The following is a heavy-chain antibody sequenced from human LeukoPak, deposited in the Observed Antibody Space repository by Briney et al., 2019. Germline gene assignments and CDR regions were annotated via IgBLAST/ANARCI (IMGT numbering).Heavy chain of an antibody. CDR1: GFTFNSYA. CDR3: ARARGWQPNYYYYYMDV. D-gene: IGHD2-15*01. J-gene: IGHJ6*03. V-gene: IGHV3-33*07. CDR2: IWYDGSNK. Sequence: PGGSLRLSCTPSGFTFNSYAMFWVRQAPGKGLEWVSLIWYDGSNKYYADSVKGRFTISRDNSKNTLYLQMNSLTAEDTAVYYCARARGWQPNYYYYYMDVWGTGTTVTVSS.